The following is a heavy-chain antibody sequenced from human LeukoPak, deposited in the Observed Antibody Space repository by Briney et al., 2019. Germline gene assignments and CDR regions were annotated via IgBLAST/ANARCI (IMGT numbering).Heavy chain of an antibody. J-gene: IGHJ4*02. V-gene: IGHV3-21*01. CDR3: ARPLSGTTDFDY. Sequence: PGGSLRLSCAASGFTFSSYTMNWVRQAPGKGLEWVSLINSSSSYIFYADSVKGRFTISRDNAKKSLYLQMNSLRAEDTAVYYCARPLSGTTDFDYWGQGTLVTVSS. D-gene: IGHD1-20*01. CDR2: INSSSSYI. CDR1: GFTFSSYT.